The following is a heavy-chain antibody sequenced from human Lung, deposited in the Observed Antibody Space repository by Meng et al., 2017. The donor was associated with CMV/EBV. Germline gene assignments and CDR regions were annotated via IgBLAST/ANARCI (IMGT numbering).Heavy chain of an antibody. CDR3: LRRSGGSV. CDR1: GDSITNHNW. D-gene: IGHD3-10*01. V-gene: IGHV4-4*02. J-gene: IGHJ1*01. CDR2: IPHRGSS. Sequence: QGQFGESGPALVKPSATPSLTCASSGDSITNHNWWAWVRQPPGKGLEWIGEIPHRGSSAYNPSLKSRVSMSIDKSKNQFSLKLTSVTAADTAVYHCLRRSGGSVWGQGTMVTVSS.